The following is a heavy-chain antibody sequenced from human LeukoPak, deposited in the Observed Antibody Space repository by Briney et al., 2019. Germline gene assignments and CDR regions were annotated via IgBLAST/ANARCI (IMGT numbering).Heavy chain of an antibody. CDR2: IYPGDSDT. V-gene: IGHV5-51*01. CDR3: ARLAYSSGWGGEDYFDY. J-gene: IGHJ4*02. Sequence: GESLKISCKGSGYSFTSYWIGWVRQMPGKGLEWMGIIYPGDSDTRYSPSFQGQVTISADKSISTAYLQWSSLKASDTAMYYCARLAYSSGWGGEDYFDYWGQGTLVTVSS. D-gene: IGHD6-19*01. CDR1: GYSFTSYW.